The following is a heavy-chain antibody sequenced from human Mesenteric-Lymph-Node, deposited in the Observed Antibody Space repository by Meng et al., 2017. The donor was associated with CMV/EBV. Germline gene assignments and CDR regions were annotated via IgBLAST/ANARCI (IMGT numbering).Heavy chain of an antibody. D-gene: IGHD3-10*01. CDR1: GFTFSSYE. CDR2: ISASGSST. Sequence: GGSLRLSCAASGFTFSSYEMNWVRQAPGKGLECVSGISASGSSTYYADSVKGRFTISRDNSKDMVYLQMNSLRAEDAAVYYCAKDPLYYYGSGSYGGGMDVWGQGTTVTVSS. V-gene: IGHV3-23*01. CDR3: AKDPLYYYGSGSYGGGMDV. J-gene: IGHJ6*02.